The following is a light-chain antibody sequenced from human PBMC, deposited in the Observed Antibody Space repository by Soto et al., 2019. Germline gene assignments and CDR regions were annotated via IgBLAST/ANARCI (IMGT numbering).Light chain of an antibody. CDR2: DAS. CDR1: QSINRW. Sequence: IQMTQSPSTLSASIVDTVTITCRASQSINRWLAWYQQKPAEAPKLLIYDASSLESGVPSRFSGTGSGTEFTLIISSLQPDDFATYYCQQYGSYWTFGQGTKVDIK. V-gene: IGKV1-5*01. J-gene: IGKJ1*01. CDR3: QQYGSYWT.